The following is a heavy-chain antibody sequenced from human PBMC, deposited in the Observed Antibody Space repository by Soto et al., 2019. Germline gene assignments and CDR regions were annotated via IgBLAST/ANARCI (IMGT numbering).Heavy chain of an antibody. CDR2: ISSSSSYI. V-gene: IGHV3-21*01. CDR3: ARATVAGTFPIDY. CDR1: GFTFSSYS. Sequence: EVQLVESGGGLVKPGGSLRLSCAASGFTFSSYSMNWVRQAPGKGLEWVSSISSSSSYIYYADSVKGRFTISRDNAKNSLYLQMNSLRAEDTAVYYCARATVAGTFPIDYWGQGTLVTVSS. J-gene: IGHJ4*02. D-gene: IGHD6-19*01.